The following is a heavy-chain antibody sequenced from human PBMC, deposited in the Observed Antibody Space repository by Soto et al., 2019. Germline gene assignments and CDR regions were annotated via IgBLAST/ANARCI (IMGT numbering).Heavy chain of an antibody. J-gene: IGHJ4*02. Sequence: QVQLQESGPGLVKPSETLSLTCTVSGGSVSSGRFYWSWIRQPPGKGLEWIGYIYYSGSTKYNPYRTSRVTISVDTSKNQSSMKLTSVTAADTAVYYCARSGSGSGWLGGQGTLVTVSS. CDR2: IYYSGST. CDR3: ARSGSGSGWL. CDR1: GGSVSSGRFY. V-gene: IGHV4-61*01. D-gene: IGHD6-19*01.